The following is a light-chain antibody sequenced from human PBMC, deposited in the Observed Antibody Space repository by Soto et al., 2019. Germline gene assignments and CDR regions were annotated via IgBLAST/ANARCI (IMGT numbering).Light chain of an antibody. CDR1: SSDVGGYNY. CDR3: SSYAGSNNVV. Sequence: QSALTQPPSASGSPGQSVTISCTGTSSDVGGYNYVSWYQQHPGKAPKLMIYDVSKRPSGVPDRFSGSKSGNTASLTGSGLQAEDEADYYCSSYAGSNNVVFGGGTQLTVL. CDR2: DVS. J-gene: IGLJ2*01. V-gene: IGLV2-8*01.